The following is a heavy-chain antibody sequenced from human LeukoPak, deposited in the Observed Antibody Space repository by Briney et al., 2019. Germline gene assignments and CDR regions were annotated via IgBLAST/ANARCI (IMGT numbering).Heavy chain of an antibody. J-gene: IGHJ4*02. CDR1: GFTFSSYA. CDR3: ARLVYDFWSGSVYFDY. D-gene: IGHD3-3*01. Sequence: GGSLRLSCAASGFTFSSYAVSWVRQAPGKGLEWVSAISGSGGSTYYADSVKGRFTISRDNSKNTLYLQMNSLRAEDTAVYYCARLVYDFWSGSVYFDYWGQGTLVTVSS. CDR2: ISGSGGST. V-gene: IGHV3-23*01.